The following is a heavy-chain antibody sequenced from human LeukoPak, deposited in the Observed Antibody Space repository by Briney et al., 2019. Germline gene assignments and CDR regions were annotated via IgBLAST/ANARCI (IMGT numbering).Heavy chain of an antibody. CDR3: VKRELYIVATT. CDR2: ISPGGSP. Sequence: GASLRLSCAASGFTSSSNAMGWVRQAPGKGLEWVSAISPGGSPYYADSVKGRFPISRDNSKNTLYLQMNSLRAEDTAVYYCVKRELYIVATTWGQGTLVTVSS. V-gene: IGHV3-23*01. CDR1: GFTSSSNA. J-gene: IGHJ5*02. D-gene: IGHD5-12*01.